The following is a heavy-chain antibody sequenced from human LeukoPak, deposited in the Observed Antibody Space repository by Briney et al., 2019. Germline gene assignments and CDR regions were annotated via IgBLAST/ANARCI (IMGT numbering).Heavy chain of an antibody. CDR3: AKGESSSGWYGGFYFGY. V-gene: IGHV3-30*02. CDR2: IRYDGSNK. Sequence: GGSLRLSCAASGFTFSSYGTHWVCQAQGKGLEWVAFIRYDGSNKYYADSVEGRFTISRDTSTSTLYLQMNRQRAKDTAVYYCAKGESSSGWYGGFYFGYWGQGTLVTVSS. J-gene: IGHJ4*02. CDR1: GFTFSSYG. D-gene: IGHD6-19*01.